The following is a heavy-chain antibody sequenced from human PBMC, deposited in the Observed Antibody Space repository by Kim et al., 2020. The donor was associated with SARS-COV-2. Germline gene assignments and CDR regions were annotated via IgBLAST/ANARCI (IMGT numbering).Heavy chain of an antibody. J-gene: IGHJ4*02. Sequence: SETLSLTCTVSGGSISSYYWSWIRQPPGKGLEWIGYIYYSGSTNYNLSLKSRVTISADTSKNQFFLKLSSVNAADTAVYYCARRALGYCSGGSCYSGFDYWGQGTLVTVSS. CDR3: ARRALGYCSGGSCYSGFDY. D-gene: IGHD2-15*01. CDR2: IYYSGST. CDR1: GGSISSYY. V-gene: IGHV4-59*08.